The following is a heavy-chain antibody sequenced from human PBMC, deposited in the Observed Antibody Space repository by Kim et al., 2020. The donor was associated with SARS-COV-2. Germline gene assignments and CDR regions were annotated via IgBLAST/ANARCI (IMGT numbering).Heavy chain of an antibody. J-gene: IGHJ4*02. CDR2: INHSGST. Sequence: SETLSLTCAVYGGSFSGYYWSWIRQPPGKGLEWMGEINHSGSTNYNPSLKSRVTISVDTSKNQFSLKLSSVTAADTAVYYCARDLESAYYSMIVVVITGNYFDYWGQGTLVTVSS. CDR3: ARDLESAYYSMIVVVITGNYFDY. V-gene: IGHV4-34*01. CDR1: GGSFSGYY. D-gene: IGHD3-22*01.